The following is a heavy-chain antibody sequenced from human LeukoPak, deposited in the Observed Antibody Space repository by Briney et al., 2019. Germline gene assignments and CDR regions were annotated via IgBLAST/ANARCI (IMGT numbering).Heavy chain of an antibody. CDR2: IYHSGST. CDR3: ARDRELGY. J-gene: IGHJ4*02. D-gene: IGHD3-10*01. CDR1: GYSISSGYY. Sequence: SETLSLTCTVSGYSISSGYYWGWIRQPPGKGLEWIGSIYHSGSTYYNPSLKSRVTISVDTSKNQFSLKLTSVTAADTAVYYCARDRELGYWGQGTLVTVSS. V-gene: IGHV4-38-2*02.